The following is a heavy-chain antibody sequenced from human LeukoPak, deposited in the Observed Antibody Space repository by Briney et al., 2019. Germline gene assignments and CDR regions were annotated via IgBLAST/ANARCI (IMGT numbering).Heavy chain of an antibody. Sequence: ASVKVSCKASGYTFTGYYMHWVRQAPGQGLEWMGRINPNSGGTNYAQMFQGRVTMTRDTSISTAYMELSGLRSDDTAVYYCARVGCSGGSCAYYWFDPWGQGTLVTVSS. V-gene: IGHV1-2*06. CDR2: INPNSGGT. J-gene: IGHJ5*02. CDR3: ARVGCSGGSCAYYWFDP. D-gene: IGHD2-15*01. CDR1: GYTFTGYY.